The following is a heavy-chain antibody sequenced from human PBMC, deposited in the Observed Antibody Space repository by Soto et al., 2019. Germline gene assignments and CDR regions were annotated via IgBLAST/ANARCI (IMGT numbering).Heavy chain of an antibody. CDR1: VFTFSSFG. D-gene: IGHD3-16*01. Sequence: GSLRLSCAASVFTFSSFGMHWVRQAPDKGLQWVAVISYDGSDKYYADSVKGRFSISRDDSTNTMFLQMNSLRPEDTAVYYCAKTSGYDYVWGSSGLDPWGQGTLVTVSS. V-gene: IGHV3-30*18. J-gene: IGHJ5*02. CDR3: AKTSGYDYVWGSSGLDP. CDR2: ISYDGSDK.